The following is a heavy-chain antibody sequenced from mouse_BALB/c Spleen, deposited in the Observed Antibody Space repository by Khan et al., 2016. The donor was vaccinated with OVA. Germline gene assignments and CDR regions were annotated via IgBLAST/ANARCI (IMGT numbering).Heavy chain of an antibody. Sequence: QVQLQQPGAELVKPGASVKLSCKASGYTFTTYWMHWVKQRPGQGLEWIGEINPSNGRTNYNEKFKSKATLTVDKSSSTAYMQLSSLTSEDSAVCYFARGGSNWVAWFAYWGQGTLVTVSA. CDR1: GYTFTTYW. D-gene: IGHD4-1*01. CDR3: ARGGSNWVAWFAY. V-gene: IGHV1S81*02. J-gene: IGHJ3*01. CDR2: INPSNGRT.